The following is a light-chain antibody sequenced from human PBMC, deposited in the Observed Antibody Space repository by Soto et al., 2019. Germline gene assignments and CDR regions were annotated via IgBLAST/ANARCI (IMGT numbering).Light chain of an antibody. Sequence: DIQMTQSPSSLSASVGDRVTISGRASQIIGTSLNWYQQNPGKAPNLLIHAASSLQSGVPSRFSGSGSGADFTLTISSLQPEDFATYYCQQVYSTAWTFGQGTKVDIK. CDR1: QIIGTS. J-gene: IGKJ1*01. CDR3: QQVYSTAWT. V-gene: IGKV1-39*01. CDR2: AAS.